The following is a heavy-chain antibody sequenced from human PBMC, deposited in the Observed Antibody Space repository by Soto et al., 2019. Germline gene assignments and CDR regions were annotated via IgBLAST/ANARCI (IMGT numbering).Heavy chain of an antibody. Sequence: EVQLVESGGGLVQPGGSLRLSCAASGFTLSNYDMNWVRQAPGKGLEWVSHISSDVSSRYYADSVKGPLTISRDNARNSLSLEMDSLIVEDTAVYYCARAVDFWGGWKNGMDVWGQGTAVTVSS. CDR3: ARAVDFWGGWKNGMDV. V-gene: IGHV3-48*03. CDR2: ISSDVSSR. J-gene: IGHJ6*02. CDR1: GFTLSNYD. D-gene: IGHD3-3*01.